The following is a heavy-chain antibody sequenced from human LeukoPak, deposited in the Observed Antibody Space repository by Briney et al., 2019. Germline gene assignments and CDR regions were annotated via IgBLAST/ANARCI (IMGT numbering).Heavy chain of an antibody. Sequence: ASVKVSCKASGYTFTTYYMHWVRQAPGQGLEWMGWINPNSGGTNYAQKFQGWVTMTRDTSISTAYMELSRLRSDDTAVYYCARDRTADYYGMDVWGQGTTVTVSS. D-gene: IGHD6-13*01. CDR3: ARDRTADYYGMDV. CDR1: GYTFTTYY. V-gene: IGHV1-2*04. J-gene: IGHJ6*02. CDR2: INPNSGGT.